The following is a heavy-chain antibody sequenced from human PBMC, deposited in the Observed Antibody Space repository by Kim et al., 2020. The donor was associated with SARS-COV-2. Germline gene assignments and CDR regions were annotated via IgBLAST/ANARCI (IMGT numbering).Heavy chain of an antibody. D-gene: IGHD1-26*01. J-gene: IGHJ4*02. V-gene: IGHV3-23*01. CDR3: VKDLWLGY. CDR2: FPANSGNT. Sequence: GGSLRLSCAASGSTFSSYAMSWVRQAPGKGLEWVSAFPANSGNTYYADSVKGRFTISRDNSKNTLYLQMNSLRVEDTAVYYCVKDLWLGYWGQGTLVTVSS. CDR1: GSTFSSYA.